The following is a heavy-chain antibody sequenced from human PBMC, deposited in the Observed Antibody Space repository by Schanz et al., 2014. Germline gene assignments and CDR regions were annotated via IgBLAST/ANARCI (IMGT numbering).Heavy chain of an antibody. CDR1: GFTFSSYG. J-gene: IGHJ6*02. CDR2: VSHDGFTK. V-gene: IGHV3-30*19. Sequence: QVQLVESGGGVVQPGRSLRLSCAASGFTFSSYGMHWVRQAPGKGLEWVSIVSHDGFTKHYADSVRGRFTLSRDNSKNTMYLQMNGLRAEDTAVYYCVKDLQRELLRDDHYYGMDVWGQGTTVTVSS. CDR3: VKDLQRELLRDDHYYGMDV. D-gene: IGHD1-26*01.